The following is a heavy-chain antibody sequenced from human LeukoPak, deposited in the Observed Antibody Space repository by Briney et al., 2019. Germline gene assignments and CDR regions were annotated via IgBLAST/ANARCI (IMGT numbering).Heavy chain of an antibody. J-gene: IGHJ4*02. CDR1: DYTFTNYG. Sequence: ASVKVPCKASDYTFTNYGVSWVRQAPGQGLEWMGWISAYNGKTYYAQKFQGGVTVTTDTSTSTAYMDLRSLRSDDTAVYYCARTNLDCKNGVCYDYWGQGTPVTVSS. CDR2: ISAYNGKT. D-gene: IGHD2-8*01. V-gene: IGHV1-18*01. CDR3: ARTNLDCKNGVCYDY.